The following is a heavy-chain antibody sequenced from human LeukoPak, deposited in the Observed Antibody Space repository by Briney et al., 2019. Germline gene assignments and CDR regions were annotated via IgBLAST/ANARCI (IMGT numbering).Heavy chain of an antibody. D-gene: IGHD6-19*01. CDR3: AKRDVLGGWYHDY. V-gene: IGHV3-23*01. CDR2: ITSSSNL. CDR1: GFTFSRCA. Sequence: PGGSLRLPCAASGFTFSRCAMSWVRQAPGKGLQWVSSITSSSNLYYSDSVRGRFSISRDNSKNTLYLQMNNLRAEDTAVYYCAKRDVLGGWYHDYWGQGTLVTVSS. J-gene: IGHJ4*02.